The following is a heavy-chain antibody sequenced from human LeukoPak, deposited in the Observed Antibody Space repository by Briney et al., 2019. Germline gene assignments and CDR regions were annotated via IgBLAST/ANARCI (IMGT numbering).Heavy chain of an antibody. V-gene: IGHV4-34*01. CDR1: GGSFSGYY. Sequence: SETLSLTCAVYGGSFSGYYWSWIRQPPGKGLEWIGEINHSGSTNYNPSLKSRVTISVDTSKNQFSLKLSSVTAADTAVYYCARSFRLAAAPLDYWGQGTLVTVSS. CDR3: ARSFRLAAAPLDY. D-gene: IGHD6-13*01. J-gene: IGHJ4*02. CDR2: INHSGST.